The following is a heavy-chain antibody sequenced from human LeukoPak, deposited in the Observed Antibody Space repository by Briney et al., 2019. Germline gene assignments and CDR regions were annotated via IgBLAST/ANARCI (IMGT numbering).Heavy chain of an antibody. J-gene: IGHJ4*02. Sequence: PSETLSLTCAVYGGSFSGYYWYWIRQPPGKGLEWIGEINHSGNSNYNPSLKSRVTISVDTSKNQFSLKLNSVTAADTGVYYCARGLTHWGQGTLVTVSS. V-gene: IGHV4-34*01. CDR1: GGSFSGYY. CDR3: ARGLTH. CDR2: INHSGNS.